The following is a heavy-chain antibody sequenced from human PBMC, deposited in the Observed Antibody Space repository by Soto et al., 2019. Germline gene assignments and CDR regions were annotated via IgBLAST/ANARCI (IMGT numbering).Heavy chain of an antibody. V-gene: IGHV1-8*02. CDR3: ARKIRLGYCTNGVCYNGDDAFDI. Sequence: ASVKVSCKASGGTFSSYTISWVRQAPGQGLEWMGRMNPNSGNTGYAQKFQGRVTMTRNTSISTAYMELSSLRSEDTAVYYCARKIRLGYCTNGVCYNGDDAFDIWGQGTMVTVSS. D-gene: IGHD2-8*01. CDR1: GGTFSSYT. CDR2: MNPNSGNT. J-gene: IGHJ3*02.